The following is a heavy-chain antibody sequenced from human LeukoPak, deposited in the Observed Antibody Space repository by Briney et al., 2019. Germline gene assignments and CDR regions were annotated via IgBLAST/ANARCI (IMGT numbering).Heavy chain of an antibody. J-gene: IGHJ5*02. D-gene: IGHD4-23*01. V-gene: IGHV4-31*03. CDR1: GGSISSGGYY. CDR2: IYYSGST. CDR3: AREDYGGPSTLFDP. Sequence: PSETLSLTCTVSGGSISSGGYYWSWIRQHPGKGLEWIGYIYYSGSTYYNPSLKSRVTISVDTSKNQFSLKLSSVTAADTAVYYCAREDYGGPSTLFDPWGQGTLVTVSS.